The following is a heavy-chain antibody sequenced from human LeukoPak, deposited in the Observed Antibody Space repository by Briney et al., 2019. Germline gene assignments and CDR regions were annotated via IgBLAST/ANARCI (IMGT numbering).Heavy chain of an antibody. D-gene: IGHD3-22*01. CDR3: ARGGWNSSGYYYY. Sequence: SETLSLTCTVSGGSISSYYWSWIRQPPGKGLEWIGYIYYSGSTNYSPSLKSRVTISVDTSKNQFSLMPSSVTAADTAVYYCARGGWNSSGYYYYWGQGTLVTVSS. CDR2: IYYSGST. V-gene: IGHV4-59*08. J-gene: IGHJ4*02. CDR1: GGSISSYY.